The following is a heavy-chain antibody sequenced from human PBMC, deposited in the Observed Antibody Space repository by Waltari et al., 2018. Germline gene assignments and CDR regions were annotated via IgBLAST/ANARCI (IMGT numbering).Heavy chain of an antibody. CDR3: ARGFSPDYFFDY. V-gene: IGHV1-46*01. D-gene: IGHD2-21*01. J-gene: IGHJ4*02. CDR1: GYSFINYY. CDR2: IDPRQGST. Sequence: QVQLVQSGAEVKKPGASVQISCKASGYSFINYYLHWVRQAPGQGLEWMGMIDPRQGSTNYAQKFQDRVTVTRDTSTNTVYMELSSLRSEYTAIFYCARGFSPDYFFDYWGQGTLVTVSS.